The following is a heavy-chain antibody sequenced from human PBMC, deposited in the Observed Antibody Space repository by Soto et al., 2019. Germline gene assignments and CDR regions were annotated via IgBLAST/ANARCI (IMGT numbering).Heavy chain of an antibody. CDR1: GVNFEDFA. D-gene: IGHD3-3*01. V-gene: IGHV3-9*01. Sequence: GGSPRLACVGTGVNFEDFAMHWVRQAPGKGLEWVSGITWNSRVLAYADSVKGRFTISRDNARNSLYLQMDSLRDEDTALYYCAKGRYDFWSPYYFDSWGQGTLVTVSS. J-gene: IGHJ4*02. CDR2: ITWNSRVL. CDR3: AKGRYDFWSPYYFDS.